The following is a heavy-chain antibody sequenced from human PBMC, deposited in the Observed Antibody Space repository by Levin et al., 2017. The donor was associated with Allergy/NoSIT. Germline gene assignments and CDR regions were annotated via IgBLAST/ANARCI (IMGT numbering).Heavy chain of an antibody. Sequence: KISCKASGGTFSNYAVNWVRQAPGQGLEWMGGIIPTYGTAKNAQKFQGRVTITADESSSTAYMELSSLTSDDTSVYYCARGGDFWTGYSLQTKLRPFDYWGQGTLVTVSS. J-gene: IGHJ4*02. V-gene: IGHV1-69*01. CDR2: IIPTYGTA. D-gene: IGHD3/OR15-3a*01. CDR1: GGTFSNYA. CDR3: ARGGDFWTGYSLQTKLRPFDY.